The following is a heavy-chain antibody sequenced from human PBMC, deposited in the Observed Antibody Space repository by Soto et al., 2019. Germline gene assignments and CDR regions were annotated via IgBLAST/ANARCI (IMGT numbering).Heavy chain of an antibody. CDR2: ISSSSSYI. D-gene: IGHD5-18*01. CDR3: ARDQPGYSHGYGLGY. J-gene: IGHJ4*02. V-gene: IGHV3-21*01. CDR1: GFTFSSYS. Sequence: EVQLVESGGGLVKPRGSLRLSCAASGFTFSSYSMNWVRQAPGKGLEWVSSISSSSSYIYYADSVKGRFTISRDNAKNSLYLQMNSLRAEDTAVYYCARDQPGYSHGYGLGYWGQGTLVTVSS.